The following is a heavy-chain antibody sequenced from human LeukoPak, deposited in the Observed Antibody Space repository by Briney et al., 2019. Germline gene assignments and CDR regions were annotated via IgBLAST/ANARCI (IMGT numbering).Heavy chain of an antibody. CDR2: IYYSGST. CDR1: GGSFSGYY. D-gene: IGHD3-22*01. V-gene: IGHV4-59*08. CDR3: ARQYYDSSGYFGTHNWFDP. J-gene: IGHJ5*02. Sequence: PSETLSLTCAVYGGSFSGYYWSWIRQPPGKGLEWIGYIYYSGSTNYNPSLKSRVTISVDTSKNQFSLKLSSVTAADTAVYYCARQYYDSSGYFGTHNWFDPWGQGTLVTVSS.